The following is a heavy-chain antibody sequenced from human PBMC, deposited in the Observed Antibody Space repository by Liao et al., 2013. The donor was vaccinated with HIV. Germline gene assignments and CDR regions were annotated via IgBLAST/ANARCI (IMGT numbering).Heavy chain of an antibody. V-gene: IGHV4-4*07. Sequence: QVQLQESGPGLVKPSETLSLTCTVSGGSISSYQWTWIRQPAGKGLQWIGRISDSGSTNYNPSLQSRATISVDTSKSQFSLELNSVTASDTAVYYCARGAGRQLVSWYFDLWGRGTLVTVSS. D-gene: IGHD6-6*01. CDR2: ISDSGST. CDR1: GGSISSYQ. CDR3: ARGAGRQLVSWYFDL. J-gene: IGHJ2*01.